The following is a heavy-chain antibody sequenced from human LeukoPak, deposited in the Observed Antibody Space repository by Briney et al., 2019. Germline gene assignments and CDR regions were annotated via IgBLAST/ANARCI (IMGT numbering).Heavy chain of an antibody. J-gene: IGHJ4*02. CDR1: SGSISSTSY. D-gene: IGHD2-21*01. CDR3: ARKIAATWYFDY. CDR2: IYYSGNT. V-gene: IGHV4-39*07. Sequence: PSETLSLTCTVSSGSISSTSYWGWIRQPPGTGLEWIGTIYYSGNTYYNPSLKSRVTISVDTSKNQFSLKLNSVTAADTAVYYCARKIAATWYFDYWGQGTLVTVSS.